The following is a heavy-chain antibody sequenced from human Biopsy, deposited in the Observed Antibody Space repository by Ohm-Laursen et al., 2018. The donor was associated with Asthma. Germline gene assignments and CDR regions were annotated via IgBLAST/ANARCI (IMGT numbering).Heavy chain of an antibody. D-gene: IGHD3-9*01. CDR2: INAGDGNT. CDR3: ARTYYDFLTGQVNDAFAL. Sequence: GASVKVSCKASGYTFIHFAIHWVRQAPGQRLEWMEWINAGDGNTKYSQKFQGRVTITRDTSASTAYMDLRSLRSEDTAMYYCARTYYDFLTGQVNDAFALWGQGTMVTVSS. J-gene: IGHJ3*01. V-gene: IGHV1-3*01. CDR1: GYTFIHFA.